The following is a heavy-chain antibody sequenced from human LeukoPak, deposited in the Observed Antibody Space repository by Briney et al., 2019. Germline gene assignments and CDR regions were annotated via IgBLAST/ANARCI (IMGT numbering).Heavy chain of an antibody. CDR1: GGSFSDYS. Sequence: SETLSLTCAVYGGSFSDYSWSWIRQPPGKGLEWIGEINHSGGTNYNPSLKSRVTISVDTSKNQFSLKLSSVTAADTAVYYCARTSYYYYGMDVWGQGTTVTVSS. J-gene: IGHJ6*02. CDR2: INHSGGT. V-gene: IGHV4-34*01. CDR3: ARTSYYYYGMDV.